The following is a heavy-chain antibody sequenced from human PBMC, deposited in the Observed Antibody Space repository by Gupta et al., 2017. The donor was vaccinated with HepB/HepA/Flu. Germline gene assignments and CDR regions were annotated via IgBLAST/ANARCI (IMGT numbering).Heavy chain of an antibody. Sequence: EVQLVESGGGLVQPGGSLRLSCAASGFTFSTYWMSWVRQAPGKGLEWVANIKQDGSEKYDVDSVKGRFTISRDNAKNSLYLQMKSLRAEDTAVYYGARATVVTPVYWGQGTLVTVSS. CDR2: IKQDGSEK. CDR1: GFTFSTYW. CDR3: ARATVVTPVY. D-gene: IGHD4-17*01. V-gene: IGHV3-7*01. J-gene: IGHJ4*02.